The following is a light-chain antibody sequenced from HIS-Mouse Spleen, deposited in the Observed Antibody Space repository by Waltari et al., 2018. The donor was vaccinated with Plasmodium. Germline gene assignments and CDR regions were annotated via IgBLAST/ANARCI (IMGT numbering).Light chain of an antibody. CDR2: EGS. J-gene: IGLJ2*01. Sequence: QSALTQPASVSGSPGQSITISCTGTSSDVGSYNLVSWYQQHPGKAPKLMMYEGSKRSSGVSNRFSGSKSGNTASLTISGLQAEDEADYYCCSYAGSRMVFGGGTKLTVL. CDR3: CSYAGSRMV. CDR1: SSDVGSYNL. V-gene: IGLV2-23*01.